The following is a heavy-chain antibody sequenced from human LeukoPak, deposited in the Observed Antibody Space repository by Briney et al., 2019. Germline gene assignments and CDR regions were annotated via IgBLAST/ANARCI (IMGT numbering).Heavy chain of an antibody. D-gene: IGHD1-26*01. V-gene: IGHV7-4-1*02. Sequence: ASVKVSCKASGYTFTSYAMNWVRQAPGQGLEWMGWINTNTGNPTYAQGFTGRFVFSSDTSVSTAYLQISSLKAEDTAVYYCAVGAVVVHMDVWGKGTTVTVSS. CDR1: GYTFTSYA. CDR3: AVGAVVVHMDV. CDR2: INTNTGNP. J-gene: IGHJ6*03.